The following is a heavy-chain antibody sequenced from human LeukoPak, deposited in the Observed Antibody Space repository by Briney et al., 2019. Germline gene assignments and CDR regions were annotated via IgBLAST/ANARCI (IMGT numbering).Heavy chain of an antibody. CDR3: VKDRGYCSGGSCWAILYYFDY. D-gene: IGHD2-15*01. Sequence: HPGGSLRLSCSASGFTFSSYAMHWVRQAPGKGLEYVSAVSSNGGSTYYADSVKGRFTISRDNSKNTLYLQMSSLRAEDTAVYYCVKDRGYCSGGSCWAILYYFDYWGQGTLVTVSS. J-gene: IGHJ4*02. CDR2: VSSNGGST. CDR1: GFTFSSYA. V-gene: IGHV3-64D*06.